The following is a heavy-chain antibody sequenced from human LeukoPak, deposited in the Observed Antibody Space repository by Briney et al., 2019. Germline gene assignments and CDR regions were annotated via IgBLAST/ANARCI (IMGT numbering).Heavy chain of an antibody. CDR3: ARDLYVWGSYHNDY. V-gene: IGHV4-4*07. Sequence: TSETLSLTCTVSGGSISSYYWSLIRQPAGKGLEWIGRIYTSGSTNYNPSLKSRVTMSVDTSKNQFSLKLSSVTAADTAVYYCARDLYVWGSYHNDYWGQGTLVTVSS. CDR2: IYTSGST. D-gene: IGHD3-16*01. CDR1: GGSISSYY. J-gene: IGHJ4*02.